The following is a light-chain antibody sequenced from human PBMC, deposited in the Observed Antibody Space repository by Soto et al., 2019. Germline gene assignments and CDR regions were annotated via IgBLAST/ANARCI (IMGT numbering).Light chain of an antibody. CDR1: QSVGGN. V-gene: IGKV3-20*01. Sequence: EIVCMISPGRLSLSKGDRATLSCRASQSVGGNVAWYQQIPGQPPKLLIFGASSRATGIADKFSGSGSGTDFTLTISRLEPADFALYYCQHYGAAPITFGQGTRLEIK. CDR3: QHYGAAPIT. CDR2: GAS. J-gene: IGKJ5*01.